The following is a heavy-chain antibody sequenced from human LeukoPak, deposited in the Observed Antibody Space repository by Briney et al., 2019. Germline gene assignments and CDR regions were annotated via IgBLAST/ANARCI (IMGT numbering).Heavy chain of an antibody. Sequence: GASVKVSCKVPGGTFNTYGITWVRQAPGQGLEWMGRIIPVLEMATYAQKYEGRVKITADKSMTTIYLFLSSLTSDDTAVYYCARGRNYFDYWGQGSLVTVSS. V-gene: IGHV1-69*04. J-gene: IGHJ4*01. CDR3: ARGRNYFDY. CDR1: GGTFNTYG. CDR2: IIPVLEMA.